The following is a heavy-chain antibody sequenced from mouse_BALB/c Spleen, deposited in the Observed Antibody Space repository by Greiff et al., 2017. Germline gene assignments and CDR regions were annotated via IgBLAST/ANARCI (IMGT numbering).Heavy chain of an antibody. CDR1: GYAFTNYL. CDR2: INPGSGGT. D-gene: IGHD2-10*02. J-gene: IGHJ4*01. Sequence: VQLQESGAELVRPGTSVKVSCKASGYAFTNYLIEWVKQRPGQGLEWIGVINPGSGGTNYNEKFKGKATLTADKSSTTAYMQLSSLTSDDSAVYFCARGYGNYVNYYAMDDWGQGTSVTVSS. V-gene: IGHV1-54*01. CDR3: ARGYGNYVNYYAMDD.